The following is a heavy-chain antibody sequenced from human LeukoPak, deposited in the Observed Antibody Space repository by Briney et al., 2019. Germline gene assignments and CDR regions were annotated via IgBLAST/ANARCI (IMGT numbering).Heavy chain of an antibody. D-gene: IGHD3-16*01. J-gene: IGHJ4*02. CDR2: ITSSAI. Sequence: GGSLRLSCAASGFTFSSYEMSWVRQAPGKGLEWVSYITSSAIHYADSVKGRFTISRDNAKNSLYLQMNSLRTEDTAIYYCVRRGDYWGQGTLVTVSS. CDR1: GFTFSSYE. CDR3: VRRGDY. V-gene: IGHV3-48*03.